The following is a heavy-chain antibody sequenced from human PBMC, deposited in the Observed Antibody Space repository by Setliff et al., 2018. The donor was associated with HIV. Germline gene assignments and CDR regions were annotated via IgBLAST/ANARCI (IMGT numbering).Heavy chain of an antibody. J-gene: IGHJ2*01. D-gene: IGHD1-26*01. CDR3: ARDHHSGRGSNFPWYSDL. Sequence: ASVKVSCKASGYTFTSYYMHWVRQAPGQGLEWMGWITSYNGNTNYAKKFKGRVTMTTDTSTSIAYMELKSLRSEDTAVYYCARDHHSGRGSNFPWYSDLWGRGTLVTSPQ. CDR2: ITSYNGNT. V-gene: IGHV1-18*04. CDR1: GYTFTSYY.